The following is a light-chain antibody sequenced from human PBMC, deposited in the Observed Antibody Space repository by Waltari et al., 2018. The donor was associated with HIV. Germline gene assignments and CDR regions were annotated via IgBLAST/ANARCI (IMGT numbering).Light chain of an antibody. V-gene: IGKV3-15*01. CDR2: DAS. J-gene: IGKJ4*01. CDR1: QSVSSN. CDR3: QQYNNHNNWIT. Sequence: EMVMTQSPATLSVSPGERATLSCRASQSVSSNLAWYQQKPGQAPRLLIYDASTRATGIPARFSGSGSGTEFTLIISSLQSEDFAVYYCQQYNNHNNWITFGGGTKVEIK.